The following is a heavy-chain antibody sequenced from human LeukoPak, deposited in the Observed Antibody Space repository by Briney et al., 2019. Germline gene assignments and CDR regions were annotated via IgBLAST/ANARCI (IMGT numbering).Heavy chain of an antibody. J-gene: IGHJ4*02. CDR2: IGGSGGST. CDR1: GFTFSSYA. Sequence: PGGSLRLSCAASGFTFSSYAMSWVRQAPGKGLEWVSHIGGSGGSTYYAGSVKGRVTISRDNSKNTLYLQMNSLRAEDTAVYYCARDPLGDYYFDFWGQGTLVTVSS. V-gene: IGHV3-23*01. CDR3: ARDPLGDYYFDF. D-gene: IGHD4-17*01.